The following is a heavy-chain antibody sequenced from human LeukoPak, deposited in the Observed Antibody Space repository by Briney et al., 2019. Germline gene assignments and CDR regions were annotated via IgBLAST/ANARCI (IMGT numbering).Heavy chain of an antibody. CDR1: GFTFSSYS. J-gene: IGHJ4*02. V-gene: IGHV3-21*01. CDR3: ARDDRVDY. CDR2: ISSSSIYI. Sequence: PGGSLRLSCAASGFTFSSYSMNWVRQAPGKGLEWVSSISSSSIYIYYADSVKGRFTISRDNAKNSLYLQMNSLRAEDTAVYYCARDDRVDYWGQGTLVTVSS.